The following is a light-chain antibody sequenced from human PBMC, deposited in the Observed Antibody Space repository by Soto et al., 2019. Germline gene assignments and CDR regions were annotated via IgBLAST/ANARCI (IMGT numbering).Light chain of an antibody. V-gene: IGKV1-27*01. CDR1: EDIAHY. CDR2: HTS. Sequence: DIRMTQYPSSLSASLGDKVTLTCRASEDIAHYLAWYQQKPGKAPRVLLHHTSILQSGVPSRFSGSGNGTDFNVTITSLQPEDVATDFCRKYDRAPLTFGGGTKVDIK. CDR3: RKYDRAPLT. J-gene: IGKJ4*01.